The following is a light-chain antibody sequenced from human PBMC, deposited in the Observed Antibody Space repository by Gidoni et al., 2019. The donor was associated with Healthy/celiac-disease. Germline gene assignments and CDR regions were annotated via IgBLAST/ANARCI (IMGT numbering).Light chain of an antibody. CDR2: GAS. CDR1: QSVSSSY. J-gene: IGKJ2*01. CDR3: QQYGSSPPNT. V-gene: IGKV3-20*01. Sequence: DIVLTQSPGTLSLSPGERATLSCRASQSVSSSYLAWYQQKPGQAPRLLIYGASSRATGIPDRFSGSGSGTDFTLTISRLEPEEFAVYYCQQYGSSPPNTFGQGTKLEIK.